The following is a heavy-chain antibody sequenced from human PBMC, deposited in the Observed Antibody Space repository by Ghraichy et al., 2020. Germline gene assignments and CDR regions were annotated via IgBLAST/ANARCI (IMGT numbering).Heavy chain of an antibody. Sequence: ASVKVSCKTSRSPFSTYDIHWMRQSPRQVLDWMGWINPNSGGTNYAQKFQGRVTMTRDTSISTAYMELSRLRSDDTAVYYCARGSGAAAGLCDYWGQG. D-gene: IGHD6-13*01. V-gene: IGHV1-2*02. CDR1: RSPFSTYD. J-gene: IGHJ4*02. CDR3: ARGSGAAAGLCDY. CDR2: INPNSGGT.